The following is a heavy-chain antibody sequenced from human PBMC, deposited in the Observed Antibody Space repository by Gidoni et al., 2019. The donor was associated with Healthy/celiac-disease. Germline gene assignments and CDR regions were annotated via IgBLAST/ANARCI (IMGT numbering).Heavy chain of an antibody. V-gene: IGHV3-23*01. J-gene: IGHJ4*02. D-gene: IGHD6-13*01. CDR1: GFTFSSYA. CDR3: ANGGWQQLDLDY. CDR2: ISGSGGST. Sequence: EVQLLESGGGLVQPGGSLRLSCAASGFTFSSYAMSWVRQAPGKGLEWVSAISGSGGSTYYADSVKGRFTISRDNSKNTLYLQMNSLRAEDTAVYYCANGGWQQLDLDYWGQGTLVTVSS.